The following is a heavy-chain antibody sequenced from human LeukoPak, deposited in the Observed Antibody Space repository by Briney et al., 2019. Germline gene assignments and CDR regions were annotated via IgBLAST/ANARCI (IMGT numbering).Heavy chain of an antibody. Sequence: GGSLRLSCAASGFTVSSSYMSWVRQAPGKGLEWVSVIYTAGSTYYADSAKGRFTISRDNSKNTVYLQMNSLRAEDTAVYYCVKGAGQWLVYRFDYWGQGTLVTVSS. V-gene: IGHV3-53*01. CDR2: IYTAGST. D-gene: IGHD6-19*01. J-gene: IGHJ4*02. CDR3: VKGAGQWLVYRFDY. CDR1: GFTVSSSY.